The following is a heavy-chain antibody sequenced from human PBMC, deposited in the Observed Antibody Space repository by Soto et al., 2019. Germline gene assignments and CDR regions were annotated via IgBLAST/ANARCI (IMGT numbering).Heavy chain of an antibody. V-gene: IGHV3-23*01. CDR3: ARGGPAPLLWFGEINNWFDP. J-gene: IGHJ5*02. Sequence: LRLSCAATGFTLRTNGMSWVRQAPGKGLEWVSSFSGRGDDTWYADSLKGRFIISRDNSQNTVYLQMNSLRAEDTAVYYCARGGPAPLLWFGEINNWFDPWGQGTLVTVSS. CDR2: FSGRGDDT. D-gene: IGHD3-10*01. CDR1: GFTLRTNG.